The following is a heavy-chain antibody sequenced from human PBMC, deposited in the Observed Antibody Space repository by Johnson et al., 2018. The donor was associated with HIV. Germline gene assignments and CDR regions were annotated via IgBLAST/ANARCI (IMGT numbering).Heavy chain of an antibody. CDR1: GFTFSSYW. D-gene: IGHD6-13*01. J-gene: IGHJ3*02. V-gene: IGHV3-7*03. CDR3: ARDGVYSSHWDAFDI. Sequence: VQLVESGGGLVQPGGSLRLSCAASGFTFSSYWMSWVRQAPGKGLEWVANIKQDGSEKFYADSVKGRFTISRDNSKNTLYLQIDSLRAEDTAVYYCARDGVYSSHWDAFDIWGQGTMVTVSS. CDR2: IKQDGSEK.